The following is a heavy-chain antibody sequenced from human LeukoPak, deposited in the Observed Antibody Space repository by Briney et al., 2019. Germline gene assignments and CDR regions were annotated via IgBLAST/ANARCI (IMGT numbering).Heavy chain of an antibody. CDR1: GFTFSSYE. D-gene: IGHD3-10*01. CDR2: ISSSGDYI. V-gene: IGHV3-21*01. Sequence: GGSLRLSCAASGFTFSSYEMNWVRQAPGKGLEWVSPISSSGDYIYSADSVKGRFTIARGNAKNSLYLQMTNLSAEDTAVYFCVRDLVRGVHPVFYFDLWGRGTLVTVSS. J-gene: IGHJ2*01. CDR3: VRDLVRGVHPVFYFDL.